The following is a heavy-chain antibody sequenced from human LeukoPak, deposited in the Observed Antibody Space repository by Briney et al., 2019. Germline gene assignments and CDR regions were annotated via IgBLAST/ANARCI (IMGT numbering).Heavy chain of an antibody. J-gene: IGHJ4*02. CDR3: ARDRRRGWYLTSKVDY. D-gene: IGHD6-19*01. Sequence: GGSLRLSCAASGFTFSSYAMHWVRQAPGKGLEWVAVISYDGSNKYYADTVKGRFTISRDNSKNTLYLQMNSLRAEDTAVYYCARDRRRGWYLTSKVDYWGQGTLATVSS. V-gene: IGHV3-30-3*01. CDR2: ISYDGSNK. CDR1: GFTFSSYA.